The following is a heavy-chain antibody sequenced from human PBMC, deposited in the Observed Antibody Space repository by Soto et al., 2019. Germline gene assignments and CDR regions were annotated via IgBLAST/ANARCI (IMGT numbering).Heavy chain of an antibody. CDR3: VIFCGGDCYKH. Sequence: QVQLVESGGGVGQPGGSLRLSCAASGFHFSGHAMHWVRQPPGKGPEWLATVSFDGGDEFYADSVKGRFTISRDNSKSSVFLQMNSLTIEDTATYYCVIFCGGDCYKHWGQGTQVAVSS. V-gene: IGHV3-30-3*01. CDR1: GFHFSGHA. J-gene: IGHJ1*01. CDR2: VSFDGGDE. D-gene: IGHD2-21*02.